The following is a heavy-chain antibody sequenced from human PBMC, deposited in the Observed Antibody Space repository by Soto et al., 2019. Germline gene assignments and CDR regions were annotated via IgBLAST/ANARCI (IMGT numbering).Heavy chain of an antibody. CDR1: GYAFTTYG. V-gene: IGHV1-18*01. Sequence: QVHLVQSGAEVKKPGASVKVSCQGSGYAFTTYGITWVRQAPGQGLEWMGWISAHNGNTNYAQKPQGRVTVTRDTSTSTAYMALRSLRYDDTAVYYCARGRYGDYWGQGALVTVSS. J-gene: IGHJ4*02. CDR3: ARGRYGDY. CDR2: ISAHNGNT. D-gene: IGHD1-1*01.